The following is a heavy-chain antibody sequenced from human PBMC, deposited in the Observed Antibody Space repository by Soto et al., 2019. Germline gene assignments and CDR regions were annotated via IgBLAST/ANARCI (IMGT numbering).Heavy chain of an antibody. CDR3: ARGSGMGAPDGSFDI. V-gene: IGHV1-69*06. CDR2: IIPIFGTA. CDR1: GGTFSSYA. J-gene: IGHJ3*02. D-gene: IGHD1-26*01. Sequence: ASVKVSCKASGGTFSSYAISWVRQAPGHGLEWMGGIIPIFGTANYAQKFQGRVTITADKSTSTAYMELSSLRSEDTAVYYCARGSGMGAPDGSFDIWGQGTMVTVSS.